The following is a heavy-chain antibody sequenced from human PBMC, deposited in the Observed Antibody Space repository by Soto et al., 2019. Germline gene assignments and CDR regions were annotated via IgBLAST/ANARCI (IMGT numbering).Heavy chain of an antibody. Sequence: QVQLVESGGGVVQPGRSLRLSCSTSGFTFSNYGMHWFRQAPGKGLEWLAVISFDEKQTDYVDSVKDRFAISRDNAKNTLSLQMNRLRAEDTAVYFCARDMTDHFWTGFCDSWGQGALVSGSS. J-gene: IGHJ4*02. D-gene: IGHD3-3*02. CDR2: ISFDEKQT. V-gene: IGHV3-30*03. CDR3: ARDMTDHFWTGFCDS. CDR1: GFTFSNYG.